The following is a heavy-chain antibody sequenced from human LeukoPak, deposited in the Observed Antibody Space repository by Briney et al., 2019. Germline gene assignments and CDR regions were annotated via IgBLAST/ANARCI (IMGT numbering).Heavy chain of an antibody. CDR3: ARSDGDYYFDY. Sequence: GGSLRLSCAASGFTFSSYSMNWVRQAPGKGLEWVSSISSSSSYIYYADSVKGRFTISRDNAKNSPYLQMNSLRAEDTAVYYCARSDGDYYFDYWGQGTLVTVSS. CDR1: GFTFSSYS. J-gene: IGHJ4*02. D-gene: IGHD4-17*01. V-gene: IGHV3-21*01. CDR2: ISSSSSYI.